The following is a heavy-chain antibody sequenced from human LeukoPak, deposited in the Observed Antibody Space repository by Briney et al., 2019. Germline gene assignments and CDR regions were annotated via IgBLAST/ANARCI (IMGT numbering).Heavy chain of an antibody. CDR2: ISGDGGST. J-gene: IGHJ3*02. CDR3: AKDILSEQWHDAFDI. Sequence: GGSLRLSCAASGFIVDDYAMYWVRQAPGKGLEWVSLISGDGGSTYYADSVKGRFTISRDNSKNSLFLQMNSLRTEDTALYYCAKDILSEQWHDAFDIWGQGTMVTVSS. V-gene: IGHV3-43*02. D-gene: IGHD6-19*01. CDR1: GFIVDDYA.